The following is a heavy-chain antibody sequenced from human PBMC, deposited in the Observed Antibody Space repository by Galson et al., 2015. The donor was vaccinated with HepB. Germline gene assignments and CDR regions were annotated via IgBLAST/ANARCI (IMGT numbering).Heavy chain of an antibody. D-gene: IGHD3-10*01. J-gene: IGHJ5*02. V-gene: IGHV4-34*01. CDR1: GGSFSGYY. CDR2: INHSGST. CDR3: ARGKGSFPHNWFDP. Sequence: ETLSLTCAVYGGSFSGYYWSWIRQPPGKGLEWIGEINHSGSTNYNPSLKSRVTISVDTSKNQFSLKLSSVTAADTAVYYCARGKGSFPHNWFDPWGQGTLVTVSS.